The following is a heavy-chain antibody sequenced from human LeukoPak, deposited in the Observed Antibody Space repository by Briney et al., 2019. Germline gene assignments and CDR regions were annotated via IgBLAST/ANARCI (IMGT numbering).Heavy chain of an antibody. J-gene: IGHJ4*02. CDR1: GGTFSNSA. Sequence: GASVKVSCKASGGTFSNSAISWVRQAPGQGLEWMGGTTPIFGTPKYVQKFQGRVTITADESTSTAYMELTRLRSEDTAIYYCARASSDDTAMATPFAYWGQGTLVTVSS. V-gene: IGHV1-69*01. D-gene: IGHD5-18*01. CDR2: TTPIFGTP. CDR3: ARASSDDTAMATPFAY.